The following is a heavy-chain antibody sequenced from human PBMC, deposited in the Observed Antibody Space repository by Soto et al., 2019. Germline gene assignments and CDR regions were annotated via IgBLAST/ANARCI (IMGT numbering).Heavy chain of an antibody. CDR1: GFTFGTTD. V-gene: IGHV3-23*01. CDR3: VKNSGWFNT. D-gene: IGHD3-10*01. Sequence: QLLQSGGGLVQPGGSLTLSCAASGFTFGTTDMSWVRQAPGEGLEWVSTIEGSGGITYYADSVKGRFTISRDNSRNTVYLKMNSLRGDDTALYYCVKNSGWFNTWGQGAMGTVSS. CDR2: IEGSGGIT. J-gene: IGHJ5*02.